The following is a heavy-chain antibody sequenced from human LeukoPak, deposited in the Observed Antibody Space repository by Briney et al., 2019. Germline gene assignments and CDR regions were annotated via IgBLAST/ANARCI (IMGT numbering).Heavy chain of an antibody. J-gene: IGHJ4*02. V-gene: IGHV3-53*01. CDR2: IYKDGKI. D-gene: IGHD2-21*01. Sequence: PAGSLRLSCAASGFTVSSTYMSWVRQAPGKGLEWVSVIYKDGKIYYIDSVKGRFTISRDTSKNTLYLQMNSLRVEDTAVYYCASRHCSGGDCYFAGADPFDHWGQGTLVTVSS. CDR1: GFTVSSTY. CDR3: ASRHCSGGDCYFAGADPFDH.